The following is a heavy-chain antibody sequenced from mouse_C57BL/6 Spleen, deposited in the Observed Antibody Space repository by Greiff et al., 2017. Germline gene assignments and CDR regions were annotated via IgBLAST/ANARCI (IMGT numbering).Heavy chain of an antibody. D-gene: IGHD1-1*01. CDR2: IDPSDSYT. CDR1: GYTFTSYW. Sequence: QVQLQQPGAELVKPGASVKLSCKASGYTFTSYWMQWVKQRPGQGLEWIGEIDPSDSYTNYNQKFKGKATLTVDTSSSTAYMQLSSLTSESSAVYYCARRREVVVGGDYWGQGTTLTVSS. CDR3: ARRREVVVGGDY. V-gene: IGHV1-50*01. J-gene: IGHJ2*01.